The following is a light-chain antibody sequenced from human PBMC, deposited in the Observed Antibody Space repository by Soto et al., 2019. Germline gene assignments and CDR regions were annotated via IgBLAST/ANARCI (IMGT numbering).Light chain of an antibody. CDR1: QSISTF. CDR3: QQRSNWIT. V-gene: IGKV3-15*01. Sequence: LVMTQSPATLSVAPGERATLSCRASQSISTFLAWYQQKPGQAPRLLIYGASTRATGIPARFSGSGSGTEFTLTISSLQSEDFAVYYCQQRSNWITFGQGTRLEI. J-gene: IGKJ5*01. CDR2: GAS.